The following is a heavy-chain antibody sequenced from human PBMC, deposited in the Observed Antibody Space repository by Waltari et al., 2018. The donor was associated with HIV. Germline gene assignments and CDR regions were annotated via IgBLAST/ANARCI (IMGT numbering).Heavy chain of an antibody. V-gene: IGHV1-2*02. CDR2: INPNSGGT. D-gene: IGHD6-13*01. J-gene: IGHJ4*02. CDR3: ARIAAAAD. CDR1: VYTFTGYY. Sequence: QVQLVQAGAEVKTPGASVKVSGHASVYTFTGYYMPWVRQAPEQGLEWMGWINPNSGGTNYAPKFQGRVTMTRDTSISTAYMELSRLRSDDTAVYYCARIAAAADWGQGTLVTVSS.